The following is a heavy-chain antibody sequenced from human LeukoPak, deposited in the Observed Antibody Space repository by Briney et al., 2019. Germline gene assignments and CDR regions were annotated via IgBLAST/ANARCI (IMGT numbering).Heavy chain of an antibody. D-gene: IGHD1-26*01. CDR2: IYYSGST. V-gene: IGHV4-39*01. Sequence: SETLSLTCTVSGGSISSSGYYWGWIRQPSGKGLEWIASIYYSGSTYYNPSLKSRVTISVGTSKNQLSLKLSSLTAADTAVYYCARHEYSGSYYGLSWFDPWGQGTLVTVSS. J-gene: IGHJ5*02. CDR3: ARHEYSGSYYGLSWFDP. CDR1: GGSISSSGYY.